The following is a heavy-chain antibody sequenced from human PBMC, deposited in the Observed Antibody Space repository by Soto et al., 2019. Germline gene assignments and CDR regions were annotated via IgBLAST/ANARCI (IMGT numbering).Heavy chain of an antibody. V-gene: IGHV4-59*01. CDR1: GGSISSYY. CDR2: IYYSGST. D-gene: IGHD3-10*01. J-gene: IGHJ4*02. CDR3: ASSYGSGRIGFDY. Sequence: SETLSLTCTVSGGSISSYYWSWIRQPPGKGLEWIGYIYYSGSTNYNPSLKSRVTISVDTSKNQFSLKLSSVTAADTAVYYCASSYGSGRIGFDYWGQGTLVTVSS.